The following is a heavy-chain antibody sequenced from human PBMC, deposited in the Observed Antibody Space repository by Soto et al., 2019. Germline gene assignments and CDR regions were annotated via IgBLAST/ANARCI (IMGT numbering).Heavy chain of an antibody. Sequence: QVQLQESGPGLVKPSQTLSLTCTVSGGSISSGGYYWSWIRQHPGKGLEWIGYIYYSGSTYYNPSFKRRVTISVDTSKNQFSLKLNSVTAADTAVYYCAREGRTGYTFGLDYWGQGTLVTVSS. CDR3: AREGRTGYTFGLDY. CDR1: GGSISSGGYY. V-gene: IGHV4-31*03. J-gene: IGHJ4*02. CDR2: IYYSGST. D-gene: IGHD5-18*01.